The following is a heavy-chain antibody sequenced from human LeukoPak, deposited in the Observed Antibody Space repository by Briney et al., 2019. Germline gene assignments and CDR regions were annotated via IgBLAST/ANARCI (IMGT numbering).Heavy chain of an antibody. D-gene: IGHD3-3*01. V-gene: IGHV3-21*01. CDR3: ASLRITIFGVVTPPDV. CDR2: ISSSSSYI. J-gene: IGHJ6*04. CDR1: GFTFSSYS. Sequence: GGSLRLSCAASGFTFSSYSMNWVRQAPGKGLEWVSSISSSSSYIYYADSVKGRFTISRDNSKNTLYLQMNSLRAEDTAVYYCASLRITIFGVVTPPDVWGKGTTVTVSS.